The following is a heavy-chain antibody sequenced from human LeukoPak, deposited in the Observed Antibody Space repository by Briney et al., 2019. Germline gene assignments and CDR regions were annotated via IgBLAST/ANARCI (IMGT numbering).Heavy chain of an antibody. D-gene: IGHD6-19*01. J-gene: IGHJ4*02. CDR2: IYPGDSDT. Sequence: GESLKISCKGSGYSFTSYWIAWVRQMPGKGLEWMGMIYPGDSDTRYSPSFQGQVTISADKSTSTASLQWSSLKASDTAMYFCARRDNSGWGSFDYWGQGTLVTVSS. CDR3: ARRDNSGWGSFDY. V-gene: IGHV5-51*01. CDR1: GYSFTSYW.